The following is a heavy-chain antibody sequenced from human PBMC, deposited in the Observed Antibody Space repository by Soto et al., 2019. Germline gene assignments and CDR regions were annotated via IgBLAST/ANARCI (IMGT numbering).Heavy chain of an antibody. CDR2: ISWNSGSI. Sequence: EVQLVESGGGLVQPGRSLRLSCAASGFTFDDYAMHWVRQAPGKGLEWVSGISWNSGSIGYADSVKGRFTISRDNAKNSLYLQMNSLRAEDTALYYCAKSTMYSSGWNEYFDYWGQGTLVTVSS. CDR1: GFTFDDYA. CDR3: AKSTMYSSGWNEYFDY. J-gene: IGHJ4*02. D-gene: IGHD6-19*01. V-gene: IGHV3-9*01.